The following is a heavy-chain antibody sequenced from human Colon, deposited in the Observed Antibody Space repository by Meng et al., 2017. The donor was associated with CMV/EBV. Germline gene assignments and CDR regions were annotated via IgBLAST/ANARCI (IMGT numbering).Heavy chain of an antibody. D-gene: IGHD3-16*01. CDR1: GYTANGYY. CDR2: INPNSGDE. CDR3: AREGTYASSSGLGL. J-gene: IGHJ4*02. Sequence: ASVKVSCKTSGYTANGYYIHWVRQAPGQGLEWMGWINPNSGDENYARTFLGRVTMTADTSISTVYMELRGLRSGDTAVYYCAREGTYASSSGLGLWGPGALVTVSS. V-gene: IGHV1-2*02.